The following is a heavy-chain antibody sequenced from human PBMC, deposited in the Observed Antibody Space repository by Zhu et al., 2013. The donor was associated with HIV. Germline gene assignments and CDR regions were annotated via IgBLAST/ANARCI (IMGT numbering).Heavy chain of an antibody. V-gene: IGHV1-8*01. D-gene: IGHD3-22*01. CDR2: MNPNSGNT. CDR3: ARRYYYESGSYLGHFDY. CDR1: GYTFTSYD. Sequence: QVQLVQSGAEVKKPGASVKVSCKASGYTFTSYDINWVRQATGQGLEWMGWMNPNSGNTGYAQKFQGRVTMTRSTSVSTAYMELSSLRFEDTAVYYCARRYYYESGSYLGHFDYWGQGTRVIVSS. J-gene: IGHJ4*02.